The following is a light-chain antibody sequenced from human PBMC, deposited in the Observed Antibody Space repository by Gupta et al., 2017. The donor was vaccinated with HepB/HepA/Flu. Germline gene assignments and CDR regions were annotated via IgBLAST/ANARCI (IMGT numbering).Light chain of an antibody. V-gene: IGKV3-20*01. J-gene: IGKJ2*01. Sequence: EIVLAQSPGTPSLSSGGRATLSCRASQTVTSRYLAWYQQRPGQPPRPLIFGASSRAIGIPDRFSGSGSGTDFSLTISRLEPAEVAVYYCQQYGSSPGFTFGQGTKLEIK. CDR3: QQYGSSPGFT. CDR2: GAS. CDR1: QTVTSRY.